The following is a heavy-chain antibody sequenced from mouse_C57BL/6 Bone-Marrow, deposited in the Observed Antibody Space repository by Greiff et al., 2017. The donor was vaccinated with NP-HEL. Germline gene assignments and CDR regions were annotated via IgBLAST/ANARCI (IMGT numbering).Heavy chain of an antibody. V-gene: IGHV1-69*01. Sequence: QVQLQQPGAELVMPGASVKLSCKASGYTFTSYWMHWVQPRPGQGLEWIGEIDPSDSYPNYNQKFKGKSTLTVDKSSSTAYMQLSRLTTEDSAVYYCARANYYGSSPLYAMDYWGQGTSVTVSS. CDR3: ARANYYGSSPLYAMDY. CDR1: GYTFTSYW. CDR2: IDPSDSYP. D-gene: IGHD1-1*01. J-gene: IGHJ4*01.